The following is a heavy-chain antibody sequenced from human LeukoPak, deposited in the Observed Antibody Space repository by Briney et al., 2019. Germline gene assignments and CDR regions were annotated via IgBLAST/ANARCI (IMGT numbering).Heavy chain of an antibody. V-gene: IGHV1-69*05. J-gene: IGHJ4*02. CDR2: IIPIFGTA. D-gene: IGHD1-26*01. Sequence: SVKVSCKASGGTFSSYAISWVRQAPGQGFEWMGGIIPIFGTANYAQKFQGRVTITTDESTSTAYMELGSLRSEDTAVYYCARAGNSGSYYPFDYWGQGTLVTVSS. CDR1: GGTFSSYA. CDR3: ARAGNSGSYYPFDY.